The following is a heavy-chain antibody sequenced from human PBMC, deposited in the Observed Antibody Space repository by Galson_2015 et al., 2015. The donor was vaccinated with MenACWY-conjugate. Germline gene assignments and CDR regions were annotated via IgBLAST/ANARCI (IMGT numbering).Heavy chain of an antibody. D-gene: IGHD4-17*01. CDR2: IYHSGAT. CDR3: ARRATTGWFDP. J-gene: IGHJ5*02. CDR1: GASMSNSS. Sequence: ETLSLTCTVSGASMSNSSWTWVRQSPEKGLEWIDHIYHSGATNYNPSLQSRVIISADASKGQISLNLASVSAADTAVYYCARRATTGWFDPWGQGTQVTVSS. V-gene: IGHV4-59*13.